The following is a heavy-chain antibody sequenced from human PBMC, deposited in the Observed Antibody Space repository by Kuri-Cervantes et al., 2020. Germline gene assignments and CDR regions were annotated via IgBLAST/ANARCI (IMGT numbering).Heavy chain of an antibody. CDR1: GFTFSNYG. CDR2: INPDGGAK. Sequence: GGSLRLSCATSGFTFSNYGMSWVRQAPGKGLEWVANINPDGGAKSYVDSVKGRFTISRDNAKNSLYLQMNSLRAEDTGVYYCAAWSATATHHWGQGTLVTVSS. V-gene: IGHV3-7*01. J-gene: IGHJ5*02. D-gene: IGHD2-15*01. CDR3: AAWSATATHH.